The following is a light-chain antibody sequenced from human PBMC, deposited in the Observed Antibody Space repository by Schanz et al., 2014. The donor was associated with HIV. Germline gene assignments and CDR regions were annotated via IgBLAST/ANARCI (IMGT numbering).Light chain of an antibody. Sequence: EIVLTQSPATLSLSPGERATLSCRASQSVASYLAWYQQKPGQPPRLLIYDASNRATGIPARFSGSGAGKEVKSTIKSLCQEYWEGEEGQQRSNWPPGYTFGQGT. V-gene: IGKV3-11*01. CDR1: QSVASY. CDR3: QQRSNWPPGYT. CDR2: DAS. J-gene: IGKJ2*01.